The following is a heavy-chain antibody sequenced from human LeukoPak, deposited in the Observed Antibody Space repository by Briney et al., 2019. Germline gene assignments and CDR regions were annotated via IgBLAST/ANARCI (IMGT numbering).Heavy chain of an antibody. D-gene: IGHD6-13*01. CDR2: ISGDSATP. Sequence: PGGSLRLSCAASGFAFNIYAMTWVRQAPGKGLEWVSTISGDSATPYFADSVKGRFTISRDNSKNTLYLQMNSLRAEDTAVYYCAKVGSSTWYMYYFDYWGQGALVTVSS. J-gene: IGHJ4*02. CDR1: GFAFNIYA. CDR3: AKVGSSTWYMYYFDY. V-gene: IGHV3-23*01.